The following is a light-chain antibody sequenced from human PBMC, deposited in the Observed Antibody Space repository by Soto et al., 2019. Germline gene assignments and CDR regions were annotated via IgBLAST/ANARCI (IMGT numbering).Light chain of an antibody. V-gene: IGKV3-20*01. CDR2: GAS. J-gene: IGKJ1*01. CDR3: HQYGSSPRT. CDR1: QSVSSIY. Sequence: EIVLTQSPGTLSLSPGERATLSCRASQSVSSIYLAWYQRKPGQAPRLLIYGASSRATGIPDRFSGSGSGTDFTLTISRLEPEDFAVYYCHQYGSSPRTFGEGTKVDIK.